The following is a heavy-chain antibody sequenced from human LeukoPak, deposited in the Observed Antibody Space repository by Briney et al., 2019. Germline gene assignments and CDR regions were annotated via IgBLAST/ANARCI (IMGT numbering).Heavy chain of an antibody. V-gene: IGHV1-2*02. J-gene: IGHJ4*02. D-gene: IGHD4-23*01. CDR1: GYTFTSYG. Sequence: ASVKVSCKASGYTFTSYGISWVRQAPGQGLGWMGWINPNSGGTNYAQKFQGRVTMTRDTSISTAYMELSRLRSDDTAVYYCASMDYGGNPDYWGQGTLVTVSS. CDR3: ASMDYGGNPDY. CDR2: INPNSGGT.